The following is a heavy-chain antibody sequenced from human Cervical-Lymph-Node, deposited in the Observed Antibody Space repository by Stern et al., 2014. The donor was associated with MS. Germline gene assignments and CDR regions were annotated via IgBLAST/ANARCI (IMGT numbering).Heavy chain of an antibody. CDR1: GGTFSSYA. J-gene: IGHJ4*02. CDR2: IIPIFGTA. CDR3: ASSYYYGSGDSYYFDY. V-gene: IGHV1-69*01. Sequence: QVQLVQSGAEVKKPGSSVKVSCKASGGTFSSYAISWVRQAPGQGLEWMGGIIPIFGTANYAQKFQGRVTITADESTSTAYMELSSLRSEDTAVYYCASSYYYGSGDSYYFDYWGQGTLVTVSS. D-gene: IGHD3-10*01.